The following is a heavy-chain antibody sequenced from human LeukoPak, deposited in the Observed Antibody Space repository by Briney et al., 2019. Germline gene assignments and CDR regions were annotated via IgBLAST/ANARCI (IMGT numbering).Heavy chain of an antibody. CDR2: IKKDGSVK. V-gene: IGHV3-7*01. Sequence: GGSLRLSCAPSGFAFNTYYGSWVPPGPGGGLEWVATIKKDGSVKYYVDSVKGRFTISTDNARNSLYLQMNNLRAEDTRVYYCSAPNWYVSSLWGQGTLVTVSS. J-gene: IGHJ4*02. D-gene: IGHD6-13*01. CDR1: GFAFNTYY. CDR3: SAPNWYVSSL.